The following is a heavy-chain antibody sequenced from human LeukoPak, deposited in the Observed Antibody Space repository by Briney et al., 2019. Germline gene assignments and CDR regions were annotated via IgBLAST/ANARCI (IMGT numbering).Heavy chain of an antibody. CDR2: IYYSGTT. Sequence: SETLSLTCTVSGDSITSYYWSWIRQPPGKGLEWIGYIYYSGTTNYNPSLKGRVTILVDTSKNQFSLKLSSVTAADTAVYYCARAGAVVDNWFDPWGQGTLVTVSS. J-gene: IGHJ5*02. CDR3: ARAGAVVDNWFDP. V-gene: IGHV4-59*01. D-gene: IGHD2-15*01. CDR1: GDSITSYY.